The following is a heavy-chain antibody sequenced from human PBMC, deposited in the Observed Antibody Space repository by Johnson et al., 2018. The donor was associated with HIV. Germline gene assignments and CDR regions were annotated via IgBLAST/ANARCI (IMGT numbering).Heavy chain of an antibody. CDR1: GFTFSSSA. J-gene: IGHJ3*02. CDR2: ISYDGSIK. Sequence: QVQLVESGGGVVQPGKSLRLSCAASGFTFSSSAMHWVRQAPGQGLQWVALISYDGSIKYFADSVKGGFTISRDNSENTLYLQMNSLRAEDTALYYCARTQRVTMIVVSLGAFDIWGQGTMVTVSS. CDR3: ARTQRVTMIVVSLGAFDI. V-gene: IGHV3-30-3*01. D-gene: IGHD3-22*01.